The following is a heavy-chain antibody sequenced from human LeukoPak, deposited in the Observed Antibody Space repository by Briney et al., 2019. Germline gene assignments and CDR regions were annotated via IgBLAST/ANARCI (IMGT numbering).Heavy chain of an antibody. CDR3: ARQRASGTWAFDY. CDR2: VCYNGNT. V-gene: IGHV4-39*01. Sequence: PSETLSLTCTVSRGSISSRSDYWWAWIRQPPGKGLEWIGSVCYNGNTYYNWSLKSRLTISVDTSKDQFSLNLASVTAADTAVYHCARQRASGTWAFDYWGQGTLLTVSS. J-gene: IGHJ4*02. D-gene: IGHD3-3*01. CDR1: RGSISSRSDY.